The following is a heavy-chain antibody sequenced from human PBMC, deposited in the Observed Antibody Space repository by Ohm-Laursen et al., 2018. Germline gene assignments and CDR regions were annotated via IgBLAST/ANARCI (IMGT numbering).Heavy chain of an antibody. CDR2: ISYDGSNK. CDR1: GFTFSSYG. CDR3: AKDLYSGGYNHYYAMDV. D-gene: IGHD1-26*01. Sequence: SLRLSCAASGFTFSSYGMHWVRQVPGKGLEWVAAISYDGSNKYHADSAKGRFTISRDNSKNTLYLQMNSLRAEDTAVYYCAKDLYSGGYNHYYAMDVWGQGTTVTVSS. V-gene: IGHV3-30*18. J-gene: IGHJ6*02.